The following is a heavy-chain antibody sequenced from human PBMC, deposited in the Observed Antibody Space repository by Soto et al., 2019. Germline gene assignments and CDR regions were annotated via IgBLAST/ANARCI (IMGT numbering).Heavy chain of an antibody. CDR1: GFTVSDNY. V-gene: IGHV3-66*01. J-gene: IGHJ4*02. CDR3: ARDVDRRADDSTDYGFDY. CDR2: IYRGPT. D-gene: IGHD3-22*01. Sequence: EVQLVESGGGLVQPGGSLRLSCAASGFTVSDNYMNWVRQAPGKGLEWVAVIYRGPTYYADSVKGRFTISRDNSKNTLYLQMSSPRPEETAVYYCARDVDRRADDSTDYGFDYWGQGTRVAVSS.